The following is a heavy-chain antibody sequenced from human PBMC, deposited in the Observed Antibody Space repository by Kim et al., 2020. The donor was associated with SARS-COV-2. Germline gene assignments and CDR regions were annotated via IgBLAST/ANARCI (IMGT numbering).Heavy chain of an antibody. CDR1: GGSISSYY. CDR2: IYYSGST. V-gene: IGHV4-59*13. CDR3: ARPLLTHRVVPAAN. J-gene: IGHJ3*01. D-gene: IGHD2-2*01. Sequence: SETLSLTCTVSGGSISSYYWSWIRQPPGKGLEWIGYIYYSGSTNYNPSLKSRVTISVDTSKNKFSLKLSSVTAEDTAVYYCARPLLTHRVVPAANWGQGTMVTVSS.